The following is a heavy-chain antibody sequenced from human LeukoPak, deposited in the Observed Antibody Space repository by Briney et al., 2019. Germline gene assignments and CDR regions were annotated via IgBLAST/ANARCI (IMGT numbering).Heavy chain of an antibody. V-gene: IGHV4-59*02. CDR2: AHSSGST. J-gene: IGHJ5*02. CDR3: ARDSHSIDIATPGGFDP. Sequence: SETLSLTCTVSGDSVSSYFWSWIRQPPGKGLEWIGYAHSSGSTNYNPSLKSRVTISADASKNQFSLNLRSVTAADTAVYYCARDSHSIDIATPGGFDPWGQGTLVTVSS. D-gene: IGHD1-26*01. CDR1: GDSVSSYF.